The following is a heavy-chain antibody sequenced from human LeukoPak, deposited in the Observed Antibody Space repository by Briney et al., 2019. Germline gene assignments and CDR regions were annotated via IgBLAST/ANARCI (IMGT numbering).Heavy chain of an antibody. CDR1: GFTFSNAW. J-gene: IGHJ4*02. V-gene: IGHV3-15*01. Sequence: GGSLRLSCAASGFTFSNAWMSWVRQAPGKGLEWVGRIKSKTEGATADYAAAVRDRFTISRDDSKNTLYLQMNSLKTEDTAVYYCSAAIYSDSRNWGQGTLVTVSS. CDR2: IKSKTEGATA. D-gene: IGHD4-11*01. CDR3: SAAIYSDSRN.